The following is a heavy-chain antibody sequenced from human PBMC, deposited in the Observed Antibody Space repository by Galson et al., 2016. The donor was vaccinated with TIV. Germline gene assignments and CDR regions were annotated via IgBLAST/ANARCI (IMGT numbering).Heavy chain of an antibody. CDR3: ARDFGGSFSPFSGMDV. V-gene: IGHV1-3*01. D-gene: IGHD3-16*01. CDR2: INAGTGDT. CDR1: GYTITSYA. Sequence: SVKVSCKASGYTITSYAMHWVRQAPGQRFEWMGWINAGTGDTKFSQKFQGRVTLTRDTSASTVYMGLSSLTSEDTAVYYCARDFGGSFSPFSGMDVWGQGTTVTVSS. J-gene: IGHJ6*02.